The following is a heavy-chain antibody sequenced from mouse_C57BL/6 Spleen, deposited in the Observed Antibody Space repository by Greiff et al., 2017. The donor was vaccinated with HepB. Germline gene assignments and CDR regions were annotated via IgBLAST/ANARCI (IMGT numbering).Heavy chain of an antibody. CDR3: ARVEREDWEDYFDY. CDR2: INPNNGGT. V-gene: IGHV1-22*01. Sequence: EVKLMESGPELVKPGASVKMSCKASGYTFTDYNMHWVKQSHGKSLEWIGYINPNNGGTSYNQKFKGKATLTVNKSSSTAYMELRSLTSEDSAVYDCARVEREDWEDYFDYWGQGTTLTVSS. CDR1: GYTFTDYN. J-gene: IGHJ2*01. D-gene: IGHD4-1*01.